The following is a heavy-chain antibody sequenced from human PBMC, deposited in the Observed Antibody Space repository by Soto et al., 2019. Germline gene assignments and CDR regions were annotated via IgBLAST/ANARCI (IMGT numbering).Heavy chain of an antibody. V-gene: IGHV4-39*01. D-gene: IGHD1-20*01. Sequence: XETLSLTCTVSDGSVSRPAYYWAWVRRPPGKVLQWSVNVYYSGSTFYKPSLKSRVTVSTDTSKNQFSLRLGALTASDTAVYYCARVLTGSRAFDVWGQRALVTVSS. CDR2: VYYSGST. CDR1: DGSVSRPAYY. J-gene: IGHJ4*02. CDR3: ARVLTGSRAFDV.